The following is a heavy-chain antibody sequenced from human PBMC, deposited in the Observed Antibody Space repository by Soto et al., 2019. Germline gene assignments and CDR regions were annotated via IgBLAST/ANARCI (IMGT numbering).Heavy chain of an antibody. CDR1: GYTFTSYD. Sequence: ASVKVSCKASGYTFTSYDINWVRQATGQGLERMGWMNPNSGNTGYAQKFQGRVTMTRNTSISIAYMELSSLRSEDTAVYFCSRSSRPYYDFWSGPHDYWGQGTLVTVSS. J-gene: IGHJ4*02. CDR3: SRSSRPYYDFWSGPHDY. V-gene: IGHV1-8*01. D-gene: IGHD3-3*01. CDR2: MNPNSGNT.